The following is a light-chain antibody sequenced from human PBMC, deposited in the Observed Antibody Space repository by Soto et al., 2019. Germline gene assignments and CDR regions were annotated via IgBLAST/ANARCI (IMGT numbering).Light chain of an antibody. CDR3: QTWGTGIQI. Sequence: QPVLTQSPSASASLGASVKLTCTLSSGHSSYAIAWHQQQPEKGPRYLMNLNSDGSHSKGDGIPDRFSGSSSGAGRYLTISSLQSEDEADYYCQTWGTGIQIFGGGTKVTVL. CDR2: LNSDGSH. V-gene: IGLV4-69*01. CDR1: SGHSSYA. J-gene: IGLJ2*01.